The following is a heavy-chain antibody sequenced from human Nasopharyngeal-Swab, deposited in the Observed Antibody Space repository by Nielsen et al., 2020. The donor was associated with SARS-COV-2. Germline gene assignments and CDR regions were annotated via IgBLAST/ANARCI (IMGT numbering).Heavy chain of an antibody. CDR2: ISGSGGST. CDR3: AKRSGYSYGPDYYYYYMDV. D-gene: IGHD5-18*01. Sequence: GASLQISCASSGFTFSSCAMSWVRQAPGKGLEWVSAISGSGGSTYYADSVKGRFTISRDNSKNTLYLQMNSLRAEDTAVYYCAKRSGYSYGPDYYYYYMDVWGKGTTVTVSS. J-gene: IGHJ6*03. CDR1: GFTFSSCA. V-gene: IGHV3-23*01.